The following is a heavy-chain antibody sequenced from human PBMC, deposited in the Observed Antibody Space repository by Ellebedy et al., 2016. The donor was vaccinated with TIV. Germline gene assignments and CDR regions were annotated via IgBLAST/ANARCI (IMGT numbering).Heavy chain of an antibody. CDR3: ATLIVVVTGEYNWFDP. CDR2: FDPEDGET. D-gene: IGHD2-21*02. Sequence: ASVKVSXXVSGYTLTELSMHWVRQAPGKGLEWMGGFDPEDGETIYAQKFQGRVTMTEDTSTDTAYMELSSLRSEDTAVYYCATLIVVVTGEYNWFDPWGQGTLVTVSS. V-gene: IGHV1-24*01. CDR1: GYTLTELS. J-gene: IGHJ5*02.